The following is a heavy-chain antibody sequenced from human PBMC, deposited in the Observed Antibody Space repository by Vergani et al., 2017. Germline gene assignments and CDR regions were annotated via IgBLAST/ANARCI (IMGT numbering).Heavy chain of an antibody. V-gene: IGHV3-11*01. CDR2: ISSSGSTI. CDR1: GFPFSDYY. D-gene: IGHD6-19*01. J-gene: IGHJ3*02. CDR3: ARDLGGKQWLVLNAFDI. Sequence: QVQLVESGGGLVKPGGSLRLSCAASGFPFSDYYTSWIRQAPGQGLEWVSYISSSGSTIYYADSVKGRFTISRDNAKNSLYLQMNSLRAEDTAVYYCARDLGGKQWLVLNAFDIWGQGTMVTVSS.